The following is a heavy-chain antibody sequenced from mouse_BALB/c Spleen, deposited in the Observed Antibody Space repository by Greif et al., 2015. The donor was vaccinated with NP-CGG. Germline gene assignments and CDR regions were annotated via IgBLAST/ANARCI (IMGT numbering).Heavy chain of an antibody. Sequence: QVHVKQSGPQLVRPGASVKISCKASGYSFTSYWMHWVKQRPGQGLEWIGMIDPSDSETRLNQKFKDKATLTVDKSSSTAYMQLSSPTSEDSAVYYCARMDYGYDWYFDVWGAGTTVTVSS. CDR3: ARMDYGYDWYFDV. J-gene: IGHJ1*01. CDR2: IDPSDSET. V-gene: IGHV1S127*01. D-gene: IGHD2-2*01. CDR1: GYSFTSYW.